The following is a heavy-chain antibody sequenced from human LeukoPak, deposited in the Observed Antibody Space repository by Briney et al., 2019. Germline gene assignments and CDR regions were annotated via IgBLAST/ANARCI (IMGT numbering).Heavy chain of an antibody. D-gene: IGHD1-1*01. CDR1: GGSLSSYY. CDR2: IYYSGST. CDR3: ARQGWKRAFDS. V-gene: IGHV4-59*08. Sequence: TLSLTCLVSGGSLSSYYWSWLRQPPGKGLEWIGYIYYSGSTNYNPSLKSRVTISVDTAKNQFSLKLSSGAAADTAVYYWARQGWKRAFDSWGQGTMVTVSS. J-gene: IGHJ3*02.